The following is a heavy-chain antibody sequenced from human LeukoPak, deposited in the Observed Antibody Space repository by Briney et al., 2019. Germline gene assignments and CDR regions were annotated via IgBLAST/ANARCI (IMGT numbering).Heavy chain of an antibody. CDR1: GFTFSSYA. D-gene: IGHD3-22*01. J-gene: IGHJ4*02. Sequence: PGGSLRLSCAASGFTFSSYAMSWVRQAPGKGLERVSAISGSGGSTYYADSVKGRFTISRDNSKNTLYLQMNSLRAEDTAVYYCAKAYYDSSGYYKNYFDYWGQGTLVTVSS. CDR3: AKAYYDSSGYYKNYFDY. V-gene: IGHV3-23*01. CDR2: ISGSGGST.